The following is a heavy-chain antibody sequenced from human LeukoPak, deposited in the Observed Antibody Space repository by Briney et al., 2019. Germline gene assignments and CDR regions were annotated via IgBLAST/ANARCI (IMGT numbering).Heavy chain of an antibody. D-gene: IGHD1-1*01. V-gene: IGHV3-11*01. J-gene: IGHJ4*02. CDR1: GFTFSDYY. Sequence: GGSLRLSCAASGFTFSDYYMTWIRQAPGKGLEWVSSISNTGSTIYYADSVKGRFTTSRDNAKNSLYLQMNSLRAEDTAVYYCAKRMGWNDEYFDYWGQGTLVTVSS. CDR3: AKRMGWNDEYFDY. CDR2: ISNTGSTI.